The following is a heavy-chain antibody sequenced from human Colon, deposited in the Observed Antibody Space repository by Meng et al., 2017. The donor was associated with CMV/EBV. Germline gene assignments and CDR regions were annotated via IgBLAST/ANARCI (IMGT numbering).Heavy chain of an antibody. CDR2: ISYDGSNK. Sequence: GGSLRLSCAASGFTFSSYAMHWVRQAPGKGLEWVAVISYDGSNKYYADSVKDRFTISRDNSKNTLYLQMNSLRAEDTAVYFCARGGNGITVLGGVFMGASFDNWGRGTLVTVSS. D-gene: IGHD3-16*01. J-gene: IGHJ4*02. CDR1: GFTFSSYA. CDR3: ARGGNGITVLGGVFMGASFDN. V-gene: IGHV3-30-3*01.